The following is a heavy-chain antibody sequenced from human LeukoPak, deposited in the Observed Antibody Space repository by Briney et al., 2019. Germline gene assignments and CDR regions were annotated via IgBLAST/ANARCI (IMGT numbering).Heavy chain of an antibody. CDR2: ISYDGSEK. CDR3: ARHRVAVSSTSRYGMDV. D-gene: IGHD2-2*01. Sequence: GGSLRLSCAACGFIFRSYNMFWVRQAPGKGLDWVASISYDGSEKSYADSTKGRFTISRDKSNNTLYLEMNSLRGEDTGVYYCARHRVAVSSTSRYGMDVWGKGTTVTVSS. CDR1: GFIFRSYN. V-gene: IGHV3-30*04. J-gene: IGHJ6*04.